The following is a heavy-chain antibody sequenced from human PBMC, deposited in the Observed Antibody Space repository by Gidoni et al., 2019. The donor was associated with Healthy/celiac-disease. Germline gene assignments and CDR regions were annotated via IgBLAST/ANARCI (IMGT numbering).Heavy chain of an antibody. CDR1: GGTFSSYA. D-gene: IGHD3-22*01. CDR2: IIPIFGTA. CDR3: ARSDWGYYDSSGYYVFDY. V-gene: IGHV1-69*06. J-gene: IGHJ4*02. Sequence: QVQLVQSGAEVKKPGSSVKVSCKASGGTFSSYALSGVRQAPGQGLEWMGGIIPIFGTANYAQKFQGRVTITADKSTSTAYMELSSLRSEDTAVYYCARSDWGYYDSSGYYVFDYWGQGTLVTVSS.